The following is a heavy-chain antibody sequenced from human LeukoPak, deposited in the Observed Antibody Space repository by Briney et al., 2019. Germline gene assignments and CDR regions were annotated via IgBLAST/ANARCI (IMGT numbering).Heavy chain of an antibody. V-gene: IGHV3-30*02. CDR2: IRYDESNK. Sequence: GSLRLSFSASGFILRNYGMHWVRPAPSKGLEWVAFIRYDESNKYYADSVKGRFTISRDNSKNALYLQMNSLRAEDTAVYYCAKDYSSTFPYYFDSWGQGTLVTVSS. D-gene: IGHD6-19*01. CDR3: AKDYSSTFPYYFDS. CDR1: GFILRNYG. J-gene: IGHJ4*02.